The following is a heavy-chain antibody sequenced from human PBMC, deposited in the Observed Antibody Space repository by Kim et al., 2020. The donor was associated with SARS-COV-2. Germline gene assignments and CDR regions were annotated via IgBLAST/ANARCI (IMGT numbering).Heavy chain of an antibody. CDR3: ARDKVTQQLVWFDP. D-gene: IGHD6-13*01. J-gene: IGHJ5*02. CDR1: GYSFTTYA. V-gene: IGHV7-4-1*02. CDR2: IDTTTGNP. Sequence: ASVKVSCKASGYSFTTYAINWVRQAPGQGLEWMGWIDTTTGNPTYAQGFTGRFVFSLDTSVSTAYLQISSLKAEDTAVYYCARDKVTQQLVWFDPWGQGT.